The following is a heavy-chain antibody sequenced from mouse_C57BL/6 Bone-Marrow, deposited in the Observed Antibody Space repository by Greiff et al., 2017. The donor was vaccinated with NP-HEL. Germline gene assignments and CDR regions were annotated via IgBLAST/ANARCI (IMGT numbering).Heavy chain of an antibody. J-gene: IGHJ3*01. D-gene: IGHD6-5*01. CDR1: GYTFTSYG. Sequence: VKLMESGAELARPGASVKLSCKASGYTFTSYGISWVKQRTGQGLEWIGEIYPRSGNPSYNEKFKGKATLTADKSSSTAYMELRSLTSEDSAVYFCARWELDYGAYWGQGTLVTVSA. V-gene: IGHV1-81*01. CDR3: ARWELDYGAY. CDR2: IYPRSGNP.